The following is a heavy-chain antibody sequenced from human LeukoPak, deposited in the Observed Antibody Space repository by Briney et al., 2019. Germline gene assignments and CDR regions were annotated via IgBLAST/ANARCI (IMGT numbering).Heavy chain of an antibody. CDR1: GGSISSSGYS. CDR2: LYYNGNS. V-gene: IGHV4-39*01. J-gene: IGHJ4*02. CDR3: ARHELWFGKLSLPVDS. Sequence: PSGTLSLTCAVSGGSISSSGYSWGWVRQPPGKGLEWIGSLYYNGNSNYSPPLKSRVTISVDTSKNQFSLNLTSVTAADTAVYYCARHELWFGKLSLPVDSWGQGTLVTVSS. D-gene: IGHD3-10*01.